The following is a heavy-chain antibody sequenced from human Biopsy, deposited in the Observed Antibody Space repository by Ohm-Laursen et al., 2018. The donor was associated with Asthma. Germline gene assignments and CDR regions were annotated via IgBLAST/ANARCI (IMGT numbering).Heavy chain of an antibody. CDR1: GFTFSSYA. J-gene: IGHJ4*02. V-gene: IGHV3-30-3*01. D-gene: IGHD6-19*01. CDR3: AREGIAVAHFDY. Sequence: SLRLSCTASGFTFSSYAMHWVRQAPGKGLEWVAVISYDGSNKYYADSVKGRFTISRDNPKNTLYLQMNSLRAEDTAVYYCAREGIAVAHFDYWGQGTLVTVSS. CDR2: ISYDGSNK.